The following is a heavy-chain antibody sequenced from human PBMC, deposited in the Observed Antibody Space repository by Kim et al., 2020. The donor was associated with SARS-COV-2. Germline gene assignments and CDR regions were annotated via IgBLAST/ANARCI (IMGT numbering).Heavy chain of an antibody. V-gene: IGHV5-51*01. CDR1: GYTFTTYW. D-gene: IGHD3-22*01. J-gene: IGHJ4*02. CDR2: INPADSDT. Sequence: GESLKISCKGSGYTFTTYWIGWVRQMPGKGLEWMGAINPADSDTRYSPSFQGQVTISADKSISTAYLQWSSLKASDTAMYYCARRAGSGYYLIDFWGQGTLVTVSS. CDR3: ARRAGSGYYLIDF.